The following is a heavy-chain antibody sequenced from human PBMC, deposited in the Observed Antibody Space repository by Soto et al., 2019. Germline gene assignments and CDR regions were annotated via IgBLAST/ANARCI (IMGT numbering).Heavy chain of an antibody. CDR3: ARDHHGSGSPFGMDV. CDR2: ISSSSSYI. D-gene: IGHD3-10*01. V-gene: IGHV3-21*01. Sequence: GGSLRLSCAASGFTFSSYSMNWVRQAPGKGLEWVSSISSSSSYIYYADSVKGRFTISRDNAKNSLYLQMNSLRAEDTAVYYCARDHHGSGSPFGMDVWGQGTTVTVSS. CDR1: GFTFSSYS. J-gene: IGHJ6*02.